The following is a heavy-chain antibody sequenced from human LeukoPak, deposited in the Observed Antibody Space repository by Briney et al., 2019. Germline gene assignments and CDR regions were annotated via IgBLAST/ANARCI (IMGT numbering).Heavy chain of an antibody. Sequence: SETLSLTCAVSGVSISSYYWSWIRQPAGKGLEWIGRIYISGSTNYNPSLKSRVTMSVDTSKNQLSLKLSSVTAADTAVYYCARNIAPADRYYYYMDVWGKGTTVTISS. J-gene: IGHJ6*03. D-gene: IGHD6-13*01. CDR3: ARNIAPADRYYYYMDV. CDR2: IYISGST. CDR1: GVSISSYY. V-gene: IGHV4-4*07.